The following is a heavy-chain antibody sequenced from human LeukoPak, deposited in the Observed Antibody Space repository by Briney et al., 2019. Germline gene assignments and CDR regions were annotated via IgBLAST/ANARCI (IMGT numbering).Heavy chain of an antibody. Sequence: ASVKVSCKASGYTFTGYYMHWVRQAPGQGLEWMGWINPNSGGTNYAQKFQGRVTMTRDTSISPAYMELSRLRSDDTAVYYCARDPTYYDFWSGYYTKEGFDPWGQGTLVTVSS. D-gene: IGHD3-3*01. CDR2: INPNSGGT. CDR1: GYTFTGYY. V-gene: IGHV1-2*02. J-gene: IGHJ5*02. CDR3: ARDPTYYDFWSGYYTKEGFDP.